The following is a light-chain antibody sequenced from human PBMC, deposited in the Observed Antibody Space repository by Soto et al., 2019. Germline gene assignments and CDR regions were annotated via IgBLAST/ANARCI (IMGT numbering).Light chain of an antibody. Sequence: DVQMTQSPSTLSASAGEGVTITCRASQNIGGWLAWYQQKTGKAPKLLIYDASSLQSGVPSRFSGGGSATEFTLTISSLQPEDSATYYCQQYSDYFPTFGHGTKVDIK. CDR3: QQYSDYFPT. CDR1: QNIGGW. J-gene: IGKJ1*01. CDR2: DAS. V-gene: IGKV1-5*01.